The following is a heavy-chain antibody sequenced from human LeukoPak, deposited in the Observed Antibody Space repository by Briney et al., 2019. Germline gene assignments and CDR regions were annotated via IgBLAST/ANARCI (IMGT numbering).Heavy chain of an antibody. V-gene: IGHV3-23*01. CDR2: ISGSGGST. CDR1: GFTFSSYA. Sequence: PGGSLRLSCAASGFTFSSYAMSWVRQAPGKGLEWVSAISGSGGSTYYADSVKGRFTISRDNSKNTLYLQMNSLRAEDTAVYYCAKEEPALRSGYYYDSSGYGSDYWGQGTLVTVSS. J-gene: IGHJ4*02. D-gene: IGHD3-22*01. CDR3: AKEEPALRSGYYYDSSGYGSDY.